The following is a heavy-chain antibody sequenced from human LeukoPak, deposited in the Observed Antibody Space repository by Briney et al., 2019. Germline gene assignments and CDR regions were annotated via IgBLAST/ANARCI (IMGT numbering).Heavy chain of an antibody. D-gene: IGHD5-12*01. J-gene: IGHJ4*02. Sequence: GGSLRLSCAASGFTFSSYWIHWVRQVPGKGLVWVARIKDGGTTTDYADSVKGRFTISRGDAKNTLYLQMNSLRAEDTAVYYCTTIRPGYWGQGTLVTVPP. V-gene: IGHV3-74*01. CDR1: GFTFSSYW. CDR2: IKDGGTTT. CDR3: TTIRPGY.